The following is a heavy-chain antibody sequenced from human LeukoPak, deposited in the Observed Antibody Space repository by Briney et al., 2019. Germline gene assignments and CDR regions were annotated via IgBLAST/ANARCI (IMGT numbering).Heavy chain of an antibody. D-gene: IGHD5-18*01. CDR2: INHSGST. Sequence: SETLSLTCAVYGGSFSGYYWSWIRQPPGKGLEWIGEINHSGSTNYNPSLKSRVTISVDTSKNQFSLTLSSVTAADTAVYYCAGGRRSNTIRLIWLYPGGQGNLVSVSS. J-gene: IGHJ5*02. V-gene: IGHV4-34*01. CDR3: AGGRRSNTIRLIWLYP. CDR1: GGSFSGYY.